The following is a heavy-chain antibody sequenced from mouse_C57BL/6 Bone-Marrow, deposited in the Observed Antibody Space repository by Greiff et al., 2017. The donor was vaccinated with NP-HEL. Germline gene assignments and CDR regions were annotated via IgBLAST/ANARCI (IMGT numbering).Heavy chain of an antibody. CDR2: INPNYGTT. CDR3: ASYSNYVWYFDV. V-gene: IGHV1-39*01. CDR1: GYSFTDYN. J-gene: IGHJ1*03. Sequence: VQLQQSRPELVKPGASVKISCKASGYSFTDYNMNWVKQSNGKSLEWIGVINPNYGTTSYNQKFKGKATLTVDQSSSTAYMQLNSLTSEDSAVYYCASYSNYVWYFDVWGTGTTVTVSS. D-gene: IGHD2-5*01.